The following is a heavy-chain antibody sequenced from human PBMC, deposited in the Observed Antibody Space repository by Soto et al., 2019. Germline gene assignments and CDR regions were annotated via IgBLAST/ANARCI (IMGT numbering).Heavy chain of an antibody. J-gene: IGHJ4*02. CDR3: ARHIVDTSMTASFNY. V-gene: IGHV5-51*01. Sequence: PWESLKISCKTSGYSFLNYWIGWVRQMPGKGLEWMGIIYPGDSDARYSPSFQGQVTISADESISTVYLQWSSLKASDTAMYYCARHIVDTSMTASFNYWGQGTQVTVSS. CDR1: GYSFLNYW. D-gene: IGHD5-18*01. CDR2: IYPGDSDA.